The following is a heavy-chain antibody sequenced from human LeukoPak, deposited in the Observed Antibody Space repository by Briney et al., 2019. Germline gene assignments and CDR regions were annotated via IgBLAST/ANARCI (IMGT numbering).Heavy chain of an antibody. D-gene: IGHD6-19*01. Sequence: AETVSLTCSVYGVSLSDYYWSWIRPPPGKGLEWIGEINHSGATSPHPSLKRRVTISMDTPKNQFSLKLTAVTAADTAMYYCASARSSHWYGVYAFDIWGQGTMVTVSS. CDR2: INHSGAT. J-gene: IGHJ3*02. CDR1: GVSLSDYY. V-gene: IGHV4-34*01. CDR3: ASARSSHWYGVYAFDI.